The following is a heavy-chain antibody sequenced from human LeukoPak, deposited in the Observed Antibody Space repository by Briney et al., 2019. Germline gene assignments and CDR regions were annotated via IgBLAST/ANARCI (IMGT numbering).Heavy chain of an antibody. CDR1: GFTFSNYW. CDR2: ISGSGGAI. Sequence: GGSLRLSCAASGFTFSNYWMSWVRQAPGKGLEWVSHISGSGGAIYYADSVKGRFTISRDNAKNLLYLQMSSLRVEDTAVYYCARRYCSSTSCTLDYWGQGTLVTVSS. D-gene: IGHD2-2*01. V-gene: IGHV3-48*03. CDR3: ARRYCSSTSCTLDY. J-gene: IGHJ4*02.